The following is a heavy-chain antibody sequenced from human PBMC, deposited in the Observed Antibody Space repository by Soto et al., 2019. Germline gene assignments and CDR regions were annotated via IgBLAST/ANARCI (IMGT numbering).Heavy chain of an antibody. V-gene: IGHV4-39*02. Sequence: SETLSLTCTVSGGSISSSSYYWGWIRQPPGKGLEWIGSIYYSGSTYYNPSLKSRVTISVDTSKNQFSLKLSSVTAADTAVYYCEIEQWLDPFDYWGQGTLVTVSS. J-gene: IGHJ4*02. CDR3: EIEQWLDPFDY. CDR1: GGSISSSSYY. D-gene: IGHD6-19*01. CDR2: IYYSGST.